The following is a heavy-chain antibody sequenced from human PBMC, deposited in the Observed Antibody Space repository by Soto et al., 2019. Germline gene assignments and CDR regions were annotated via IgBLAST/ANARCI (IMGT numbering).Heavy chain of an antibody. V-gene: IGHV3-64D*08. CDR1: GFTVSNNY. CDR3: VKDMEVDIVATPPFDY. CDR2: ISSNGGST. D-gene: IGHD5-12*01. Sequence: LRLSCAASGFTVSNNYMSWVRQAPGKGLEYVSAISSNGGSTYYADSVKGRFTISRDNSKNTLYLQMSSLRAEDTAVYYCVKDMEVDIVATPPFDYWGQGTLVTVSS. J-gene: IGHJ4*02.